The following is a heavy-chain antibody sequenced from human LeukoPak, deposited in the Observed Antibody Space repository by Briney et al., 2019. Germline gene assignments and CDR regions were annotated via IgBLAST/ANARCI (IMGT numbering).Heavy chain of an antibody. J-gene: IGHJ4*02. CDR3: AKGYYDSHRGFFEY. Sequence: GGSLRLSCKASGFTFHNYAMTWVRQAPGKGLDWVSTVSGTGTSTFYADSVKVGATISRDNSKNMLYLQMSSLRAEDTAMYYCAKGYYDSHRGFFEYWGLGTLVTVSS. D-gene: IGHD3-3*01. V-gene: IGHV3-23*01. CDR2: VSGTGTST. CDR1: GFTFHNYA.